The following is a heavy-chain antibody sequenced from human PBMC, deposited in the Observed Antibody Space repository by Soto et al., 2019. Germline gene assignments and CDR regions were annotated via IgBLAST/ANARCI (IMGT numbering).Heavy chain of an antibody. V-gene: IGHV6-1*01. CDR3: ARAKEYTRSSGMDV. J-gene: IGHJ6*02. Sequence: SQTLSLTCVISGDSVSNKDAAWNWIRQSPSRGLEWLGRTFYKSKWSSDYAVSVKSRITINPDTSKNQFSLQLNSVTPEDTALYYCARAKEYTRSSGMDVWGQGTTVTVSS. CDR1: GDSVSNKDAA. CDR2: TFYKSKWSS. D-gene: IGHD6-6*01.